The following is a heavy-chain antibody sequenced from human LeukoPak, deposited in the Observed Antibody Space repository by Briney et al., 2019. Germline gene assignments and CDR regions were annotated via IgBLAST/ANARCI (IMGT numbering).Heavy chain of an antibody. J-gene: IGHJ3*02. V-gene: IGHV1-2*06. CDR1: GYIFTGHY. CDR2: INPKTGGT. D-gene: IGHD5-24*01. Sequence: ASVKVSCKASGYIFTGHYMNWVRQVPGQGLEWMGRINPKTGGTNYAQNFQGGVTMTRDTSISTTYMELSRLRPDDTAVYYCARVGDGLNDAFDIWGQGTMVTVSS. CDR3: ARVGDGLNDAFDI.